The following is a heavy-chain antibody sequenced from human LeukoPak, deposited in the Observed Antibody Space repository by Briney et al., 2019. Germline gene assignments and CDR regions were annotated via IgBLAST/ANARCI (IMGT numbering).Heavy chain of an antibody. CDR1: GFTFADYA. CDR3: AKDIREGGDSSRPEAFDI. D-gene: IGHD6-13*01. V-gene: IGHV3-9*01. J-gene: IGHJ3*02. CDR2: IRWNSGSI. Sequence: GGSLRLSCAASGFTFADYAMHWVRHAPGKGLEWVSGIRWNSGSIDYAHTVKGPFTISRDNAKNSLYLQMNSLRAEDTALYYCAKDIREGGDSSRPEAFDIWGQGTMVTVSS.